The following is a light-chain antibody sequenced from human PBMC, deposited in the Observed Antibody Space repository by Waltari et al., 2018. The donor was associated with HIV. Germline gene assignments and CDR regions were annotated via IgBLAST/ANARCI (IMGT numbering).Light chain of an antibody. Sequence: SYVLTQPASVSVAPGQTANVTCGGDNVESKSVHWYQQRAGKAPILVLYDDTDRPSVIPERFSGSNLGKTASLTISRVEAGDEGDYYCHVWESSSDEYVFGTGTKVTV. CDR3: HVWESSSDEYV. CDR1: NVESKS. CDR2: DDT. V-gene: IGLV3-21*02. J-gene: IGLJ1*01.